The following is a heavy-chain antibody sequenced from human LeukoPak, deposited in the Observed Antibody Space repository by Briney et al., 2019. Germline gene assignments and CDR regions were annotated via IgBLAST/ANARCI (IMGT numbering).Heavy chain of an antibody. CDR1: GFTFRSYG. CDR2: ISYNGINK. Sequence: PGRSLRLSCAASGFTFRSYGMHWVPQAPGKGLEWVALISYNGINKYYADSLEGRFTISRDNSKNKLYLQMNSLRSEDTAVYYCGRGRRPGGCCYSLDVWGQGTTVTVSS. J-gene: IGHJ6*01. D-gene: IGHD3-16*01. V-gene: IGHV3-30*03. CDR3: GRGRRPGGCCYSLDV.